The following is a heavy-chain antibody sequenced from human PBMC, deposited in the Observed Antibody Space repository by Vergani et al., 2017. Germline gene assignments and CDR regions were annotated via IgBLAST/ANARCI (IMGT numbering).Heavy chain of an antibody. D-gene: IGHD2-2*01. Sequence: QVQLQESGPGLVKPSETLSLTCTVSGAAIKDFYWSWFRQPPGKGLEWIGYVYYTGSTTYNPSLKSRVTISVDTSNNQFSLRMTSLTAADTAIYYCARERDLYCRITTSCHNWFDPSGKGSLVTVSS. V-gene: IGHV4-59*01. J-gene: IGHJ5*02. CDR3: ARERDLYCRITTSCHNWFDP. CDR2: VYYTGST. CDR1: GAAIKDFY.